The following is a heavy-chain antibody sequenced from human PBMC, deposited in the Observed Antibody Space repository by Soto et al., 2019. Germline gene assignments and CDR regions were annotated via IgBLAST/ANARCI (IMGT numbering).Heavy chain of an antibody. CDR3: AKDRQPDDAWTFDS. D-gene: IGHD3-16*01. Sequence: GGSPRLSFGASGFTFCALFLGWGPPGPGKGLEWVSEIYPGGNTFYADSMKGRITISRDNSKNTLYLQMNSLRVEDTALYYCAKDRQPDDAWTFDSWGLGTLVTVSS. V-gene: IGHV3-23*01. CDR2: IYPGGNT. CDR1: GFTFCALF. J-gene: IGHJ4*02.